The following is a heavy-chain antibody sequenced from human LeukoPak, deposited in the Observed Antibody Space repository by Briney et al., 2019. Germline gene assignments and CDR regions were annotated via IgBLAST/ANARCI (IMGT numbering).Heavy chain of an antibody. CDR2: FYHSGST. J-gene: IGHJ5*02. CDR1: GYSISSGYY. D-gene: IGHD4-17*01. V-gene: IGHV4-38-2*02. Sequence: SETLSLTCAVSGYSISSGYYWGWIRQPPGKGLEWIGSFYHSGSTYYNPSLKSRVTRSVDTSKNQFSLKLSSVTAADTAVYYCARDDSDYGDYARFDPWGQGTLITVSS. CDR3: ARDDSDYGDYARFDP.